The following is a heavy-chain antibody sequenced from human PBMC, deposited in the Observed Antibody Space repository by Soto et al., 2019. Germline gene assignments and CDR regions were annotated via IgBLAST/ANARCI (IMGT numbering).Heavy chain of an antibody. CDR3: ARTPGGPTYFDY. CDR1: GGTLSSYT. J-gene: IGHJ4*02. Sequence: QVQLVQSGAEVKKPGSSVKVSCKASGGTLSSYTISWVRQAPGQGLEWMGRIIPILGIANYAQKFQGRVTITAEKSTSTAYMGLSSLRSEDTAVYYCARTPGGPTYFDYGGQGTLVTVSS. V-gene: IGHV1-69*02. CDR2: IIPILGIA.